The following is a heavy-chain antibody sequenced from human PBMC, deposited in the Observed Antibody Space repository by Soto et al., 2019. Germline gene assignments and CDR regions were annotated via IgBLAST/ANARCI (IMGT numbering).Heavy chain of an antibody. CDR3: ARGASSVTTFYFDL. CDR2: INPGNGNT. J-gene: IGHJ2*01. Sequence: QVQVVQSGAEVKKPGASVKVSCKASGDTFTSYAMHWVRQAPGQRLEWMGWINPGNGNTKNSQKCQGRVTITRDTFASTAYMELSSLRSEDTAVYYCARGASSVTTFYFDLWGRGTLVTVSS. V-gene: IGHV1-3*01. D-gene: IGHD4-17*01. CDR1: GDTFTSYA.